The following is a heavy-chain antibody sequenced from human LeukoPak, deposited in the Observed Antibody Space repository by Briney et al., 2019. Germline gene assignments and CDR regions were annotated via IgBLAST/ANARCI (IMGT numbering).Heavy chain of an antibody. CDR1: GFSLSSGYF. D-gene: IGHD2-2*01. J-gene: IGHJ4*02. CDR3: ARRISTRRGETCSSTSCYFDY. CDR2: IFHSGIT. V-gene: IGHV4-38-2*01. Sequence: SETLSLTCAVSGFSLSSGYFWAWIRQSPGKGVEWLGSIFHSGITYYNPSLKSRITISVDTSKNQFSLRLSSVTAADTAVYYCARRISTRRGETCSSTSCYFDYWGQGTLVTVSS.